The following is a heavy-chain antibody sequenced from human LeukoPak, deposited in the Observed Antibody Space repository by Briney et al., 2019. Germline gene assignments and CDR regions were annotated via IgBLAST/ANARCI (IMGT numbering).Heavy chain of an antibody. D-gene: IGHD1-26*01. CDR3: ARDYSGYDGMDV. V-gene: IGHV1-18*04. Sequence: ASVKVSCKASGYTFTGYYMHWVRQAPGQGLEWMGWISAYNVNTNNAQKLQGRVTMTTDTSTSTAYMELRSLRSDDTAVYYCARDYSGYDGMDVWGKGTTATVSS. CDR2: ISAYNVNT. CDR1: GYTFTGYY. J-gene: IGHJ6*04.